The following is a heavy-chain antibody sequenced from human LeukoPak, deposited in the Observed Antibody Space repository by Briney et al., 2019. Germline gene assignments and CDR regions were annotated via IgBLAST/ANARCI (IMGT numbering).Heavy chain of an antibody. D-gene: IGHD3-22*01. V-gene: IGHV4-39*01. J-gene: IGHJ3*02. CDR1: GGSISSSSYY. Sequence: SETLSLTCTVSGGSISSSSYYWGWIRQPPGKGLEWIGSIYYSGSTYYNPSLKSRVTISVDTSKNQFSLKLSSVTAADTAVYYCARNPYYDSSNAFDIWGQGTMVTVSS. CDR3: ARNPYYDSSNAFDI. CDR2: IYYSGST.